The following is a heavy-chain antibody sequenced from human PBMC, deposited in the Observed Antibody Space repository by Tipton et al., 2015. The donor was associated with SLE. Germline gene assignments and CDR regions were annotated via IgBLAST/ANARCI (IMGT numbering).Heavy chain of an antibody. CDR1: GVNVRDNY. CDR2: IYYSGHT. D-gene: IGHD3-3*01. J-gene: IGHJ6*03. CDR3: HGGASHYYYYMDV. V-gene: IGHV4-59*02. Sequence: SGVNVRDNYMSWVRQAPGKGLEWIGYIYYSGHTDYNPSLKSRVTLSVDTSKSQFSFSLRLSSVTAADTALYYCHGGASHYYYYMDVWGKGTTVTVSS.